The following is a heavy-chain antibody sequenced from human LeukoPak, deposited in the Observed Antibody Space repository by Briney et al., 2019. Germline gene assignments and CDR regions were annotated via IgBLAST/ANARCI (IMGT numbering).Heavy chain of an antibody. Sequence: GGSLRLSCAASGFIFSTYGMRWVRQAPGKGLEWVSAISGSGGTTFYPDSVKGRFTISRDNSKNTLYLQMNSLRAEDTAAYYCANAGPGYNSGSNYYYGMDVWGQGTTVTVSS. CDR1: GFIFSTYG. V-gene: IGHV3-23*01. D-gene: IGHD6-19*01. J-gene: IGHJ6*02. CDR2: ISGSGGTT. CDR3: ANAGPGYNSGSNYYYGMDV.